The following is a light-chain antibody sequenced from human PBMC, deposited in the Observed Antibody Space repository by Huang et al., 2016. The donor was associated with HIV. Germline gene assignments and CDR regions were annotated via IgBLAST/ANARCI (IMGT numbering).Light chain of an antibody. Sequence: DIVMAQSPGSLAVSLGERATLTCRSSQSVFSTSTNKDYLAWFQQKPGQPPKFLLFWFSTREVGVPDRFSGSGSVTHFTLTIGNLEADDAATYYCQQYYASPQTFGQGTRV. J-gene: IGKJ1*01. CDR1: QSVFSTSTNKDY. CDR3: QQYYASPQT. CDR2: WFS. V-gene: IGKV4-1*01.